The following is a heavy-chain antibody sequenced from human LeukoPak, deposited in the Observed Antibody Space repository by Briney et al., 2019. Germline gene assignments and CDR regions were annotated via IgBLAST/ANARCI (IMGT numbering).Heavy chain of an antibody. CDR3: ARGGDFWSGYKTHEYGLDV. Sequence: GGSLRLSCAASGFTFSSYAMHWVRQAPGKGLEWVAVISYDGSKKYHADSVKGRFAISRDNSNKMQYLEMDSLRADDTAVYYCARGGDFWSGYKTHEYGLDVWGQGTTVTVSS. CDR2: ISYDGSKK. J-gene: IGHJ6*02. V-gene: IGHV3-30*09. D-gene: IGHD3-3*01. CDR1: GFTFSSYA.